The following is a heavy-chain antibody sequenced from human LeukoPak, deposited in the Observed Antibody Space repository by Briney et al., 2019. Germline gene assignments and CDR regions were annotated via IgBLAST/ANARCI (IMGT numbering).Heavy chain of an antibody. CDR3: ARATGNHLFDY. V-gene: IGHV4-59*01. D-gene: IGHD1-1*01. CDR1: GGSISSYY. J-gene: IGHJ4*02. CDR2: IYYSGST. Sequence: SETLSLTCTVSGGSISSYYWSWIRQPPGKGLEWIGYIYYSGSTNYNPSLKSRVTISVDTSKNQFSLKLSSVTAADTAVYYWARATGNHLFDYWGQGTLVTVSS.